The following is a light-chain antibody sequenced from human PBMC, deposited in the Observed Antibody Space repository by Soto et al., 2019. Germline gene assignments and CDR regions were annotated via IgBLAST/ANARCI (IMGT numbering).Light chain of an antibody. V-gene: IGKV1-5*01. CDR1: QSLSNW. J-gene: IGKJ1*01. Sequence: IQMTQSPSTVSASVGDRVTITCLASQSLSNWLAWYQQKPGKAPKLLIFDVSSLESGVPSRFSGSGSGTEFTLTISSLQPDDFATYYCQHYNSYSEAFGQGTKVDIK. CDR2: DVS. CDR3: QHYNSYSEA.